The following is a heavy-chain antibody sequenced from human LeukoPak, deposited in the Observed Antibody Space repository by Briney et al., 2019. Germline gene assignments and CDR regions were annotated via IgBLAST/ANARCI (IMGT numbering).Heavy chain of an antibody. CDR3: ARDYYGSGSYYGGLFDP. J-gene: IGHJ5*02. V-gene: IGHV4-59*01. D-gene: IGHD3-10*01. CDR1: GGSISSYY. CDR2: IYYSGST. Sequence: SETLSLTCTVSGGSISSYYWSWIRQPPGKGLEWIGYIYYSGSTNYNPSLKSRVTISVDTSKNQFSLKLSSVTAAGTAVYYCARDYYGSGSYYGGLFDPWGQGTLVTVSS.